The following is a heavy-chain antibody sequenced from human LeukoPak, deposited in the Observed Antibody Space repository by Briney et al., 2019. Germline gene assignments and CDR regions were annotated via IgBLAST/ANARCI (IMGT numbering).Heavy chain of an antibody. J-gene: IGHJ6*03. Sequence: PGGSLRLSCAASGFTVSSNYMSWVRQAPGKGLEWVSVIYSGGSTYYADSVKGRFTISRDNSKNTLYLQMNSLRAEDTAVYYCAIKYGSGRGYYMDVWGKGTTVTVS. CDR2: IYSGGST. D-gene: IGHD3-10*01. CDR3: AIKYGSGRGYYMDV. V-gene: IGHV3-53*01. CDR1: GFTVSSNY.